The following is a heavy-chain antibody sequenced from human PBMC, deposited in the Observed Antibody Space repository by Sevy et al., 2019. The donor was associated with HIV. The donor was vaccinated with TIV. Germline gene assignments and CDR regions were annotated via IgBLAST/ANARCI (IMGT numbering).Heavy chain of an antibody. Sequence: GGSLRLSCAASGFTFSRCWMSWVRQAPGKGLEWVANIKQDGSEKHYVDSVKGRFTISRDNAKNSLYLQMNSLRAEDTAVYYCARISYASGYQDYWGQGTLVTVSS. V-gene: IGHV3-7*01. CDR2: IKQDGSEK. CDR3: ARISYASGYQDY. J-gene: IGHJ4*02. D-gene: IGHD3-22*01. CDR1: GFTFSRCW.